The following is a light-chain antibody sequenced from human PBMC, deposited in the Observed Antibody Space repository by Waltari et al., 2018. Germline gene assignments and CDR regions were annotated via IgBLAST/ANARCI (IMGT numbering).Light chain of an antibody. V-gene: IGKV3-15*01. J-gene: IGKJ4*01. Sequence: EIVMTQSPATLSVSPGERATLSCRASQSVSSNLAWYQQKPGQAPRLLIYGASTRATGIPARVSGSGSGTEFTLTISSLQSEDVAVYYCQQDNNWPSFGGGTKVEIK. CDR1: QSVSSN. CDR2: GAS. CDR3: QQDNNWPS.